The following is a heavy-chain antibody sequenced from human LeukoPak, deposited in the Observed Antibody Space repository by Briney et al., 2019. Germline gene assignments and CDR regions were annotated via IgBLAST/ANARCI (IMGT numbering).Heavy chain of an antibody. CDR3: ASSGYYEDAFDI. Sequence: PSETLSLTCTVSGGSISNYYWSWIRQPPGKGLEWIGYVYYSGSTNYNPSLKSRVTISVDTSKNQFSLRLSSVTAADTAVYYCASSGYYEDAFDIWGQGTMVTVSS. CDR2: VYYSGST. CDR1: GGSISNYY. V-gene: IGHV4-59*08. J-gene: IGHJ3*02. D-gene: IGHD3-22*01.